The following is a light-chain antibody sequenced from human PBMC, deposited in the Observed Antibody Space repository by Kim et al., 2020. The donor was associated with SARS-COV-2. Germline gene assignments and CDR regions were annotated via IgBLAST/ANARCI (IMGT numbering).Light chain of an antibody. CDR1: SSDFGNYFY. J-gene: IGLJ2*01. V-gene: IGLV2-11*01. Sequence: QSALTQPRSVSGSPGQSVTISCTGSSSDFGNYFYVSWYQQHPGNAPKLILYDVNERPSGVPDRFSGSKSGNTASLTISGLQAEDEADYYCCSYANSYIFLVLFGGGTQLTVL. CDR3: CSYANSYIFLVL. CDR2: DVN.